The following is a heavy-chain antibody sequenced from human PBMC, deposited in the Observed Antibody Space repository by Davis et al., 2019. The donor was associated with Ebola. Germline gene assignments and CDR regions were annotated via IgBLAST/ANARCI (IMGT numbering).Heavy chain of an antibody. Sequence: SGPTLVKPTQTLTLTCTFSGFSLSTSGMCVSWIRQPPGKALEWLALIDWDDDKYYSTSLKTRLTISKDTSKNQVVLTMTNMDPVDTATYYCARIPYSGYPGGWYFDLWGRGTLVTVSS. CDR3: ARIPYSGYPGGWYFDL. CDR1: GFSLSTSGMC. D-gene: IGHD3-22*01. J-gene: IGHJ2*01. V-gene: IGHV2-70*01. CDR2: IDWDDDK.